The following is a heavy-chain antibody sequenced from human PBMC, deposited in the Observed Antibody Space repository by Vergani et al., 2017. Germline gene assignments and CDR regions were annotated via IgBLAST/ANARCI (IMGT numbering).Heavy chain of an antibody. J-gene: IGHJ3*02. CDR1: GFTFSSYA. CDR2: SSSNGGST. V-gene: IGHV3-64*01. CDR3: ARGGAEAGYDAFDI. Sequence: EVQLVESGGGLVQPGGSLRLSCAASGFTFSSYAMHWVRQAPGKGLEYVSASSSNGGSTYYANSVKGRFTISRDNSKNTLYLQMGSLRAEDMAVYYCARGGAEAGYDAFDIWGQGTMVTVSS. D-gene: IGHD5-12*01.